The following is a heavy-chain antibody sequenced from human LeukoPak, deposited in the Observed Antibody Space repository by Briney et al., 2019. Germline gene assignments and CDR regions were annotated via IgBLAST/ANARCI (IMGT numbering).Heavy chain of an antibody. CDR2: ISWNSGSI. CDR1: GFTFDDYA. D-gene: IGHD4-17*01. Sequence: PGRSLRLSCAASGFTFDDYAMHWVRQAPGKGLEWVSGISWNSGSIGYADSVKGRFTISRDYAKNSLYLQMNSLRAEDTALYYCAKDRIGDYGDLGGFDPWGQGTLVTVSS. V-gene: IGHV3-9*01. J-gene: IGHJ5*02. CDR3: AKDRIGDYGDLGGFDP.